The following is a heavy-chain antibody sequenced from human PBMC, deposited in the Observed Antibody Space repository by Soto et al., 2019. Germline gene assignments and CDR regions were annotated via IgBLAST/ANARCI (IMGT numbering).Heavy chain of an antibody. CDR2: SNTCNDNT. V-gene: IGHV1-18*01. CDR3: ATAGHHCNINYCDY. CDR1: GYTVNSDG. J-gene: IGHJ4*02. Sequence: ASVKVSCKTSGYTVNSDGICWVRQATGQGLEGMGWSNTCNDNTNFAQKFQDRLTMTTDTSTSTVHMELRSLTSDDTATYYCATAGHHCNINYCDYWGQGTLVTVSS.